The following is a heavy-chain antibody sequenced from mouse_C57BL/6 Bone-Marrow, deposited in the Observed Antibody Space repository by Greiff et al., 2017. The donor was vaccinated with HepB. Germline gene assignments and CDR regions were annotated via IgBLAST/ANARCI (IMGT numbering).Heavy chain of an antibody. D-gene: IGHD3-1*01. Sequence: VQLQQSGPELVKPGASVKISCKASGYAFSSSWMNWVKQRPGKGLEWLGRIYPGDGDTNYNGTFKGKATLTADKSSSTAYMQLSSLTSEDSAVYFCARSGVSGRFAYWGQGTLVTVSA. CDR3: ARSGVSGRFAY. V-gene: IGHV1-82*01. CDR2: IYPGDGDT. J-gene: IGHJ3*01. CDR1: GYAFSSSW.